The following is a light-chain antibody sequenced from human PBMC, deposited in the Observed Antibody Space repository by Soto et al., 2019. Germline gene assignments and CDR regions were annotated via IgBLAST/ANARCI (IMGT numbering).Light chain of an antibody. V-gene: IGKV1-8*01. CDR3: QQYYSYPFT. CDR1: QGISSY. CDR2: AAS. Sequence: AIRMTQSPSSFSASTGDRVTITCRASQGISSYLAWYQQKPGKAPKLLIYAASTLQSGVPSTFSGSGSGTDFTLPIGCLQSEGFATYYCQQYYSYPFTFGPGTKVDIK. J-gene: IGKJ3*01.